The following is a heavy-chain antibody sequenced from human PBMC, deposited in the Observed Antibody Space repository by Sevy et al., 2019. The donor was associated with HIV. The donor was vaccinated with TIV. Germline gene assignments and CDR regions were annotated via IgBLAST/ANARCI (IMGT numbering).Heavy chain of an antibody. CDR1: NYSISSGYY. CDR3: ARASGGDRLDYYGMDV. CDR2: FYHSGST. Sequence: SETLSLTCAVSNYSISSGYYWGWIRQSPGKGLEWIGNFYHSGSTYYNPSLKSRVTISVDASKNYFSLRLTSVTAADTAVYYCARASGGDRLDYYGMDVWGQGTTVTVSS. D-gene: IGHD2-15*01. V-gene: IGHV4-38-2*01. J-gene: IGHJ6*02.